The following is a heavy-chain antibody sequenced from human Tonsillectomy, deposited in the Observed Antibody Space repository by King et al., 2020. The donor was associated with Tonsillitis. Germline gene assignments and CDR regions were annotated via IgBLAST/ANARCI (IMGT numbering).Heavy chain of an antibody. Sequence: VQLVESGGGVVQPGGSLRLSCAASGFNFSHYGMNWVRRAPGKGLEFVAFIQFDGSHTYHADSVRGRFTVSRDNSKNTLFLQMNSLRTEDTAVYFCARLRMDLYWEHTALWGQGTLVTVSS. J-gene: IGHJ4*02. V-gene: IGHV3-30*02. CDR2: IQFDGSHT. CDR1: GFNFSHYG. CDR3: ARLRMDLYWEHTAL. D-gene: IGHD1-26*01.